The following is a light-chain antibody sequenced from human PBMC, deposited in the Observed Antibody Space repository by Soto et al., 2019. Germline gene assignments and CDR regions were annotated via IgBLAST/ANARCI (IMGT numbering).Light chain of an antibody. CDR3: CTDAGTYKV. J-gene: IGLJ1*01. Sequence: QYALTQPLSVSWSPGHLVAISCTGTSSDIGAYNYVSWYQQHPDKAPKLMIYHVSKRPSGVPDRFSGSKSGNAASMTISGIQAEDEADYYCCTDAGTYKVFGTGTK. CDR1: SSDIGAYNY. CDR2: HVS. V-gene: IGLV2-11*01.